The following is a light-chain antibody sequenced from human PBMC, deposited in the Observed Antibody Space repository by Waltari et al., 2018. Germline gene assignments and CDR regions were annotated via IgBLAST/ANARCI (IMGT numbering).Light chain of an antibody. CDR3: CSYAGTSP. CDR1: STNIGGYNH. Sequence: QSALTQPRSVSGSPGQSVTISCTGSSTNIGGYNHVSWYQQHPCKAPKLIIYDVTKRPSGVPDRFSGSKSGDTASLTISGLQAEDEADYYCCSYAGTSPFGTGTKVTVL. J-gene: IGLJ1*01. V-gene: IGLV2-11*01. CDR2: DVT.